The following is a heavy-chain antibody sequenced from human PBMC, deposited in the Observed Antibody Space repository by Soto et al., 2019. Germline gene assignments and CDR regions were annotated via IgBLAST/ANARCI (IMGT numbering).Heavy chain of an antibody. J-gene: IGHJ3*02. CDR2: ISAYSGNT. CDR3: SKVDTGAFDI. D-gene: IGHD2-8*02. V-gene: IGHV1-18*01. CDR1: GYTFTSYG. Sequence: QVQLVQSRAEVKKPGASVMAPCKASGYTFTSYGISWVLQAPGQGLEWMGWISAYSGNTNYAEKDQGRVTMTTYTSTITDSVELRSLRSDDTAVYYCSKVDTGAFDIRGEGTMVTVSS.